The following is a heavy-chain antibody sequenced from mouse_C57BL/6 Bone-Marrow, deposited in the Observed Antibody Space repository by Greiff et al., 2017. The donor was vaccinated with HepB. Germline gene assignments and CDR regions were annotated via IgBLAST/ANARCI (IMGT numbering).Heavy chain of an antibody. CDR3: ARKRHYYGSSYYYAMDY. J-gene: IGHJ4*01. Sequence: VQLQESGPGLVQPSQSLSITCTVSGFSLTSYGVHWVRQSPGKGLEWLGVIWSGGSTDYNAAFISRLSISKDNSKSQVFFKMNSLQADDTAIYYCARKRHYYGSSYYYAMDYWGQGTSVTVSS. D-gene: IGHD1-1*01. V-gene: IGHV2-2*01. CDR1: GFSLTSYG. CDR2: IWSGGST.